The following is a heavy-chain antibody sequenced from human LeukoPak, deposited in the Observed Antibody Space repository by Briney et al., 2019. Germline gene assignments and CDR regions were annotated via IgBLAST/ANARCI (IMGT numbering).Heavy chain of an antibody. V-gene: IGHV3-23*01. CDR2: ISGSGGST. Sequence: GGSLRLSCAASGFTFSSYAMSWVRQAPGKGLEWVSAISGSGGSTYYADSVKGRFTISRDNSKNTLYLQMNSLRAEDTAVYYCAKSVAARRGLGYYGMDVWGQGTTVTVSS. CDR3: AKSVAARRGLGYYGMDV. CDR1: GFTFSSYA. J-gene: IGHJ6*02. D-gene: IGHD6-6*01.